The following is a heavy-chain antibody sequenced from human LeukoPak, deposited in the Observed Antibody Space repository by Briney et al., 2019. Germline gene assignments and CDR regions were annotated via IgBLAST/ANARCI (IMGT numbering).Heavy chain of an antibody. CDR3: ARQRHSSGWYDSYYYYGMDV. D-gene: IGHD6-19*01. CDR2: IYYSGST. CDR1: GGSISSSSYY. V-gene: IGHV4-39*01. J-gene: IGHJ6*02. Sequence: PSETLSLTCTVSGGSISSSSYYWGWIRQPPGKGLEWIGSIYYSGSTYYNPSLKSRVTISVDTSKNQFSLKLSSVTAADTAVYYCARQRHSSGWYDSYYYYGMDVWGQGTTVTVSS.